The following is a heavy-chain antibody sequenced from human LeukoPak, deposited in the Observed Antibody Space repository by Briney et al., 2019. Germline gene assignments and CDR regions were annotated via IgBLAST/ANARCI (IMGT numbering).Heavy chain of an antibody. D-gene: IGHD6-19*01. CDR2: ITSDGRTT. CDR1: GFTFSTYW. CDR3: AKDLYGSDWYNYFDP. Sequence: GGSLRLSCAASGFTFSTYWMHWVRQAPGKGLAWVSRITSDGRTTTYADSVKGRFTISRDNAKNTLFLQMNSLRAEDTAVYYCAKDLYGSDWYNYFDPWGQGALVTVSS. V-gene: IGHV3-74*01. J-gene: IGHJ5*02.